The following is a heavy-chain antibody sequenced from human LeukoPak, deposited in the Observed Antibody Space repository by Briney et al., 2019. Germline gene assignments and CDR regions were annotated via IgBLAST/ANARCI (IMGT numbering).Heavy chain of an antibody. CDR2: LNPKSGGT. CDR1: GYTFTSYY. CDR3: ARNDWNDPWFDP. J-gene: IGHJ5*02. V-gene: IGHV1-2*02. Sequence: ASVKVSCKASGYTFTSYYMHWVRQAPGQGLEWMGWLNPKSGGTNYAQNFQGRVTMTRDTIINTAYMELSRLRSDDTAVYYCARNDWNDPWFDPWGQGTLVTVSS. D-gene: IGHD1-1*01.